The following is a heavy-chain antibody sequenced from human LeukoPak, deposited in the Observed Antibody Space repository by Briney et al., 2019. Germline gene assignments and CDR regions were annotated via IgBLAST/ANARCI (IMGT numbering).Heavy chain of an antibody. Sequence: GGSLRLSCAASGFTFSTYWMSWVRQAPGTGLEWVASIKQDGSEKSYVDSVKGRFTISRDNAKHSLYLQMNSLRAEDTAVYYCARGGYQLLWYWGQGTLVTVSS. CDR2: IKQDGSEK. CDR3: ARGGYQLLWY. J-gene: IGHJ4*02. CDR1: GFTFSTYW. D-gene: IGHD2-2*01. V-gene: IGHV3-7*04.